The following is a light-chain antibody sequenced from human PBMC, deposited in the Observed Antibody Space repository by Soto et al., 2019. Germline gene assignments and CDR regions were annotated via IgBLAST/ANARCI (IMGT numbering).Light chain of an antibody. CDR1: SSDVGGYNY. Sequence: QSVLTQPASVSGSPGQSITISCTGTSSDVGGYNYVAWYQQRPGKAPKLMIYDVSTRPSGVSLRFSGSKSGNTASLTISGLQAEDEADYYCSSYTSISTLVFGTGTKVPS. CDR3: SSYTSISTLV. J-gene: IGLJ1*01. V-gene: IGLV2-14*01. CDR2: DVS.